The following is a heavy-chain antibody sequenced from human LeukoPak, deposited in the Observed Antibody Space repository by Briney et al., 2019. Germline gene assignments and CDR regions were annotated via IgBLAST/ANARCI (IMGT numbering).Heavy chain of an antibody. Sequence: GGSLRLSCAASGFTFSSYWMSWVRQVPGKGLEWVALIAHDGSNKYYADSVKGRFTISRDNSRSILYLQMNSLRPEDTAVYSCARSFFQWNYGSCLDSWGQGTLVTVSS. V-gene: IGHV3-30*03. D-gene: IGHD1-7*01. CDR2: IAHDGSNK. CDR1: GFTFSSYW. J-gene: IGHJ4*02. CDR3: ARSFFQWNYGSCLDS.